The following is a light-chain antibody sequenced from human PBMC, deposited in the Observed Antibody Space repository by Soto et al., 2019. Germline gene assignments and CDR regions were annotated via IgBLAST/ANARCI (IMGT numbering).Light chain of an antibody. Sequence: EIVMTQSPASLSVSPGETATLSCRASQSISNSLAWYQQKPGHAPSLLIYGASDRATGIPARFSGSGSGTEFTLSVSSLQSEDSALYEWQQYDNWPPRTFGEGNKLEIK. CDR1: QSISNS. CDR2: GAS. CDR3: QQYDNWPPRT. V-gene: IGKV3-15*01. J-gene: IGKJ2*01.